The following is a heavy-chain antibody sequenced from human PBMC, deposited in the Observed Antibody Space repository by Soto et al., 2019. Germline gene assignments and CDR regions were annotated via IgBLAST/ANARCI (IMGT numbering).Heavy chain of an antibody. J-gene: IGHJ3*02. D-gene: IGHD7-27*01. CDR1: GFTFNNYA. CDR2: ISGTGGST. V-gene: IGHV3-23*01. Sequence: PGGSLRLSCAASGFTFNNYALNWVRQAPGKGLEWVSSISGTGGSTFYAGSAKGRFTISGDNSKNTLFLQMTSLRAEDTAVYYCGKGNSKWGTGDAFDIWGQGTMVT. CDR3: GKGNSKWGTGDAFDI.